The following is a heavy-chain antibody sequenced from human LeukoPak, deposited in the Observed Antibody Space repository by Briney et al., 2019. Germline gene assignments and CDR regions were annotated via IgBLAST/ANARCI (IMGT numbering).Heavy chain of an antibody. CDR2: IIPIFGTA. CDR3: ARGGYSGYDYYYYYMDV. J-gene: IGHJ6*03. V-gene: IGHV1-69*05. CDR1: GGTFSSYA. D-gene: IGHD5-12*01. Sequence: GASVKVSCKASGGTFSSYAISWVRQAPGQGLEWMGGIIPIFGTANYAQKFQGRVTITTDESTSTAYMELSSLRSEDTAAYYCARGGYSGYDYYYYYMDVWGKGTTVTVSS.